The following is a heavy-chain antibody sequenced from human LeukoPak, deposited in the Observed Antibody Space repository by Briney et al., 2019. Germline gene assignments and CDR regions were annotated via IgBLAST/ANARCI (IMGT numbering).Heavy chain of an antibody. Sequence: GGSLRLSCAASGFTFSSYEMNWVRQAPGKGLEWVSYISSSGSTIYYADSVKGRFTISRDNAKNSLYLQMNSLRAEDTAVYYCAKDRVAVAGINWFDPWGQGTLVTVSS. CDR3: AKDRVAVAGINWFDP. D-gene: IGHD6-19*01. CDR2: ISSSGSTI. J-gene: IGHJ5*02. CDR1: GFTFSSYE. V-gene: IGHV3-48*03.